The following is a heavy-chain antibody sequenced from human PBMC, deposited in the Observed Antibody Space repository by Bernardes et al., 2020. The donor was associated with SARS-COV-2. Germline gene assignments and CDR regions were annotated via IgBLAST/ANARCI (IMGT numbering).Heavy chain of an antibody. CDR1: GFTFGDYY. CDR3: ATNYDIWSGPLGVDV. D-gene: IGHD3-3*01. CDR2: ISSSGSYM. Sequence: GGSLRLSCTASGFTFGDYYMSWIRQAPGKGLEWISYISSSGSYMDYADSVRGRFTISRDNARDSLYLQMNSLRGEDTAVYYCATNYDIWSGPLGVDVWGQGTTVSVSS. J-gene: IGHJ6*02. V-gene: IGHV3-11*06.